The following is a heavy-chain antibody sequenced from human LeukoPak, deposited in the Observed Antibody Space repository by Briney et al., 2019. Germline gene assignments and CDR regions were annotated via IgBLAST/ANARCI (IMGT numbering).Heavy chain of an antibody. D-gene: IGHD3-10*01. CDR3: ARVGTAPDNSGSGSYRWFDP. J-gene: IGHJ5*02. CDR2: INPNSGGT. Sequence: GASVKVSCKASGYTFIGYYMHWVRQAPGQGLEWMGWINPNSGGTKYAQKFQGRVTMTRDTSISTGYMELSRLRSDDTAVYYCARVGTAPDNSGSGSYRWFDPWGQGTLVTVSS. CDR1: GYTFIGYY. V-gene: IGHV1-2*02.